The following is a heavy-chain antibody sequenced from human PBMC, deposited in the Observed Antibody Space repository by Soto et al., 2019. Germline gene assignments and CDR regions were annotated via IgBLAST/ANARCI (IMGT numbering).Heavy chain of an antibody. CDR3: ARELPTNSSSWYPPLDP. Sequence: GSLRLSCAASGFTFSSYGMHWVRQAPGKGLEWVAVIWYDGSNKYYADSVKGRFTISRDNSKNTLYLQMNSLRAEDTAVYYCARELPTNSSSWYPPLDPWGQGTLVTVSS. V-gene: IGHV3-33*01. D-gene: IGHD6-13*01. J-gene: IGHJ5*02. CDR2: IWYDGSNK. CDR1: GFTFSSYG.